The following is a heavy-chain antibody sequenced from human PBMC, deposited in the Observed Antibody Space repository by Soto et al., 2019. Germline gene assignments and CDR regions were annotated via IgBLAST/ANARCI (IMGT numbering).Heavy chain of an antibody. CDR3: ARPYYYDSSGYYSGYYYYGMDV. CDR2: IYYSGST. D-gene: IGHD3-22*01. V-gene: IGHV4-59*08. Sequence: PSETLSLTCTVSGGSISSYYWSWIRQPPGKGLEWIGYIYYSGSTNYNPSLKSRVTISVDTSKNQFSLKLSSVTAADTAVYYCARPYYYDSSGYYSGYYYYGMDVWGQGTTVTVSS. CDR1: GGSISSYY. J-gene: IGHJ6*02.